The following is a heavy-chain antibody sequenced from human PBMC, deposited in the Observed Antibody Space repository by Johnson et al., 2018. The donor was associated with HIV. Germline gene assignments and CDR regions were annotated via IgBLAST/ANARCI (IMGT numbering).Heavy chain of an antibody. J-gene: IGHJ3*02. CDR1: GFTFSDVW. Sequence: VQLVESGGGSVKPGDSLRLSCAASGFTFSDVWMTWVRQAPGRGLEWLGRIKTKTEGGKTDYAAPVKGRFTISRDDSINKVYLQMNSLKCEDMAVYYCTTGDCSGGSCHAFDIWGQGTMVTVSS. D-gene: IGHD2-15*01. V-gene: IGHV3-15*01. CDR2: IKTKTEGGKT. CDR3: TTGDCSGGSCHAFDI.